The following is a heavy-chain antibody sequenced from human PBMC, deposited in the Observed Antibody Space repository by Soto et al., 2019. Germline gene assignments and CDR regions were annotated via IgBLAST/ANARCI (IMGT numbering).Heavy chain of an antibody. CDR1: GGSITNYY. J-gene: IGHJ6*02. CDR3: ARIKRGYTFGSILDF. CDR2: VFYSGSA. D-gene: IGHD5-18*01. Sequence: PSETLSLTCTVSGGSITNYYWGWIRQPPGRGLKSIGYVFYSGSADYNPSLKSRVTISVDTSKNQFSLKLRSVTAADTAIYYCARIKRGYTFGSILDFWGQGTTVTVSS. V-gene: IGHV4-59*12.